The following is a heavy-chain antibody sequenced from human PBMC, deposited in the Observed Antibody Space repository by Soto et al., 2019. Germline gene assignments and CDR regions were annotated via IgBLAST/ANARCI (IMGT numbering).Heavy chain of an antibody. CDR3: ARETAHYDILTGRMRAGFGTDY. CDR2: ISAYNGNT. Sequence: QVQLVQSGAEVKKPGASVKVSCKASGYTFTSYGISWVRQAPGQGLEWMGWISAYNGNTNYAQKLQGRVTMTTDTSTRPAYMELRSLRSDDTAVYYCARETAHYDILTGRMRAGFGTDYWGQGTLVTVSS. J-gene: IGHJ4*02. D-gene: IGHD3-9*01. V-gene: IGHV1-18*01. CDR1: GYTFTSYG.